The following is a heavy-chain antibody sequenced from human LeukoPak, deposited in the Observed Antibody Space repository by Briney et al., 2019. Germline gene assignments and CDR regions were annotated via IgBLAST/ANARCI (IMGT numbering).Heavy chain of an antibody. J-gene: IGHJ4*02. D-gene: IGHD2-15*01. V-gene: IGHV3-30*02. CDR2: IRFDGSNK. Sequence: GGSLRLSCVASGFTFSNSGMYWVRQAPGKGLEWVAFIRFDGSNKYYADSVQGRFTISRDNSKNTLYLQMNSLRPEDTAVYYCAKRLCSGGSCYGIDYWGEGTLVTVSS. CDR3: AKRLCSGGSCYGIDY. CDR1: GFTFSNSG.